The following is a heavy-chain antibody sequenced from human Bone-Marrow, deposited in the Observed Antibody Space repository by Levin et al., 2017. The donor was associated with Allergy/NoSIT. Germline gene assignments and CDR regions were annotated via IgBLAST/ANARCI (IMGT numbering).Heavy chain of an antibody. CDR1: GFTLSSSW. CDR3: ARDEGCRFPS. CDR2: IDWGGSIT. J-gene: IGHJ4*02. D-gene: IGHD4/OR15-4a*01. Sequence: GGSLRLSCAASGFTLSSSWMHWVRQAPGKGLVYVSHIDWGGSITRYADFVKGRFTISRDNSKNTLYLQMNSLTTEDTAVYFCARDEGCRFPSWGQGTLVTVSS. V-gene: IGHV3-74*01.